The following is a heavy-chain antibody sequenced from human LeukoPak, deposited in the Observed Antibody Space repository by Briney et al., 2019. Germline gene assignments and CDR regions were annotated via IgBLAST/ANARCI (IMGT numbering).Heavy chain of an antibody. CDR3: AKDGRGYLLNDAFDI. V-gene: IGHV3-9*01. CDR2: ISWNSGSI. D-gene: IGHD3-16*02. J-gene: IGHJ3*02. Sequence: GGSLRLSCSASGFTFDDYAMHWVRQAPGKGLEGVSGISWNSGSIGYADSVKGRFTISRDNAKNSLYLQMNSLRAEDTALYYCAKDGRGYLLNDAFDIWGQGTMVTVSS. CDR1: GFTFDDYA.